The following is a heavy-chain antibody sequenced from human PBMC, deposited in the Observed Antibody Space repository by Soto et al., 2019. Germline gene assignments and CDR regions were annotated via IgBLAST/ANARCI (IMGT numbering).Heavy chain of an antibody. CDR2: INSDGTTT. Sequence: GGSLRLSCVASEFTFSNYWMHWVRQAPGKGLVWVSRINSDGTTTSYADSVKGRFTISRDNARNTLYLQMNSLRAEDTAVYYCARVPIGSYYFDHWGQGTLVTVSS. V-gene: IGHV3-74*01. J-gene: IGHJ4*02. CDR1: EFTFSNYW. D-gene: IGHD3-10*01. CDR3: ARVPIGSYYFDH.